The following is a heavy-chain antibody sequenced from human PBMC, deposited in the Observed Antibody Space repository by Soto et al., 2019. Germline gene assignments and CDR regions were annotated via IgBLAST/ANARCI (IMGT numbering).Heavy chain of an antibody. CDR1: GFTFSSYG. CDR3: ARDRIAARDYYYYGMDV. V-gene: IGHV3-33*01. J-gene: IGHJ6*02. Sequence: PGGSLRLSCAASGFTFSSYGMRWVRQAPGKGLEWVAVIWYDGSNKYYADSVKGRFTISRDNSKNTLYLQMNSLRAEDTAVYYCARDRIAARDYYYYGMDVWGQGTTVTVSS. CDR2: IWYDGSNK. D-gene: IGHD6-6*01.